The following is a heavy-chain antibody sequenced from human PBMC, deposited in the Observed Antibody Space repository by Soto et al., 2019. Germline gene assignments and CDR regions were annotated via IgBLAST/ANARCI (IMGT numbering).Heavy chain of an antibody. CDR3: ARFATTGYYYYYMDV. Sequence: ASVKVSCKASGYTFTSYVISWVRQAPGQGLEWMGWISAYNGNTNYAQKLQGRVTMTTDTSTSTAYMELRSLRSDDTAVYYCARFATTGYYYYYMDVWRKGTTVTVSS. CDR2: ISAYNGNT. CDR1: GYTFTSYV. V-gene: IGHV1-18*01. D-gene: IGHD1-1*01. J-gene: IGHJ6*03.